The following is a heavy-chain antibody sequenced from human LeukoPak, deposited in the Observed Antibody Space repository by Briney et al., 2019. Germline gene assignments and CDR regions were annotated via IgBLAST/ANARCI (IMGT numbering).Heavy chain of an antibody. J-gene: IGHJ4*02. CDR3: TTDPDYYGSGSYPEADY. CDR1: GFTFSNAW. Sequence: SGGSLRLSCAASGFTFSNAWMSWVRQAPGKGLEWVGRIKSKTDGGTTDYAAPVKGRFTISRDDSKNTLYLQMNSLKTEDTAVYYCTTDPDYYGSGSYPEADYWGQGTLVTVSS. D-gene: IGHD3-10*01. CDR2: IKSKTDGGTT. V-gene: IGHV3-15*01.